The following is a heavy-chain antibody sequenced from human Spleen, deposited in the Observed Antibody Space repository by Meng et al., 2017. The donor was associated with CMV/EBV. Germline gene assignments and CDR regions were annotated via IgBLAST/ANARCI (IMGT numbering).Heavy chain of an antibody. CDR2: INHSGST. J-gene: IGHJ4*02. Sequence: QVQLPQWGAGLVKPSETLSLTCAVYGGSFSGYYWSWIRQPPGKGLEWIGEINHSGSTNYNPSLKSRVTISVDTSKNQFSLKLSSVTAADTAVYYCARAPGAAAGLDYWGQGTLVTVSS. V-gene: IGHV4-34*01. CDR3: ARAPGAAAGLDY. D-gene: IGHD6-13*01. CDR1: GGSFSGYY.